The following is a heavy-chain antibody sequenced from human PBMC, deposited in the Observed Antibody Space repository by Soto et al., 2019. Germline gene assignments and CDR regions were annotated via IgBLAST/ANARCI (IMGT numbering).Heavy chain of an antibody. CDR1: GFTFSTYA. D-gene: IGHD3-16*01. J-gene: IGHJ4*02. CDR2: ISGGGYTT. Sequence: EVQLLESGGGLVQPGGSLELSCVASGFTFSTYAMSWVRQAPGRGLEWVSVISGGGYTTYYADSVKGRFTISRDNSKNSLYLQMNSLRAEDTATSYCAKLRGGGLGDALDFCGQGTLVTVSS. V-gene: IGHV3-23*01. CDR3: AKLRGGGLGDALDF.